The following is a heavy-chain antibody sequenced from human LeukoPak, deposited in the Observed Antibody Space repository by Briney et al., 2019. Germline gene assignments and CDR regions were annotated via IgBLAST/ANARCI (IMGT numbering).Heavy chain of an antibody. CDR1: GYTFTSYD. J-gene: IGHJ5*02. Sequence: GASVKVSCKASGYTFTSYDINWVRQATGQGLEWMGWINPNSGNTGYAQKFQGRVTMTRNTSISTAYMELSSLRSEDTAVYYCARGLIRCPNWFDPWGQGTLVTVSS. V-gene: IGHV1-8*01. CDR3: ARGLIRCPNWFDP. CDR2: INPNSGNT. D-gene: IGHD2-8*01.